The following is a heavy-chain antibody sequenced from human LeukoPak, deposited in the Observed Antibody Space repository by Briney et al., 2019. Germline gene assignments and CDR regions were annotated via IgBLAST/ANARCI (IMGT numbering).Heavy chain of an antibody. CDR3: ARRSYGSCDY. CDR2: IYHSGST. V-gene: IGHV4-38-2*02. D-gene: IGHD3-10*01. J-gene: IGHJ4*02. CDR1: GYSISSGYY. Sequence: SETLSLTCTVSGYSISSGYYWGWIRQPPGKGLGWIGSIYHSGSTYYNPSLKSRVTISVDTSKNQFSLKLSSVTAADTAVYYCARRSYGSCDYWGQGTLVTVSS.